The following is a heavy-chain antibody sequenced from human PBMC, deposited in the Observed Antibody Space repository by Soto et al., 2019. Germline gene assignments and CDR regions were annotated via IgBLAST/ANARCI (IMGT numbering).Heavy chain of an antibody. Sequence: GGSLRLSCAASGFTVSINYMSWVRQAPGKGLEWVSFIYSAGSTYYADSVKGRFTISRDNSKNTLYLQMNSLRAEDTAVYYCARGPWVGATPLEYWGQGTLVTVSS. CDR2: IYSAGST. CDR1: GFTVSINY. D-gene: IGHD1-26*01. CDR3: ARGPWVGATPLEY. J-gene: IGHJ4*02. V-gene: IGHV3-66*01.